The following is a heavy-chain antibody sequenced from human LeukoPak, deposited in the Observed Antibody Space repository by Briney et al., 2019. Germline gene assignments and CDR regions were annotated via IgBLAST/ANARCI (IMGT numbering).Heavy chain of an antibody. Sequence: GGSLRLSCAASGFTFSSYAMHWVRQAPGKGLEWVAVISYDGSNKYYADSVKGRFTISRDNSKNTLYLQMNSLRAEDTAVYYCAKDGDMPAFDYWGQGTLVTVSS. CDR3: AKDGDMPAFDY. V-gene: IGHV3-30-3*01. CDR1: GFTFSSYA. J-gene: IGHJ4*02. CDR2: ISYDGSNK. D-gene: IGHD2-15*01.